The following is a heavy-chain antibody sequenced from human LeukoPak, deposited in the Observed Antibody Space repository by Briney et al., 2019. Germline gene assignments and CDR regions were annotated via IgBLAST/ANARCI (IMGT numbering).Heavy chain of an antibody. Sequence: SETLSLTCTVSGVSISNYYWSWIRQPPGKGLEWIGYIYYSGSTNYNPSLKSRVTISVDTSKNQFSLKLSSVTAADTAVYYCASETYYYGSGSRYNGVWGKGTTVTVSS. CDR2: IYYSGST. D-gene: IGHD3-10*01. CDR3: ASETYYYGSGSRYNGV. CDR1: GVSISNYY. V-gene: IGHV4-59*12. J-gene: IGHJ6*04.